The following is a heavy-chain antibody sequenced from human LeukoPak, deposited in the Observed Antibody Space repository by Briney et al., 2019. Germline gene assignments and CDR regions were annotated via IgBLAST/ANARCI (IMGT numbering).Heavy chain of an antibody. Sequence: SETLSLTCTVSGVSISPSYWSWIRQPPGKGLEWIGYIHYSGSTNYNPSLKSRVTISVDTSKNQFSLKLSSVTAADTAVYYCARDSAFDIWGQGTMVTVSS. J-gene: IGHJ3*02. V-gene: IGHV4-59*01. CDR1: GVSISPSY. CDR3: ARDSAFDI. CDR2: IHYSGST.